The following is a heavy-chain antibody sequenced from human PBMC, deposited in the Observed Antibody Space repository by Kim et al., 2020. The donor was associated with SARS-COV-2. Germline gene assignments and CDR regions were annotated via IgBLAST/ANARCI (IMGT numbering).Heavy chain of an antibody. J-gene: IGHJ4*02. Sequence: GGSLRLSCAASGFTFSSYGMHWVRQAPGKGLEWVAVIWYDGSNKYYADSVKGRFTISRDNSKNTLYLQMNSLRAEDTAVYYCARSAPRGRYFDYWGQGTLVTVSS. D-gene: IGHD3-10*01. CDR3: ARSAPRGRYFDY. CDR2: IWYDGSNK. V-gene: IGHV3-33*01. CDR1: GFTFSSYG.